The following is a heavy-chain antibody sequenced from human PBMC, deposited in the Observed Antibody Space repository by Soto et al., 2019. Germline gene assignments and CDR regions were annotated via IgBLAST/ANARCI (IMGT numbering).Heavy chain of an antibody. J-gene: IGHJ5*02. D-gene: IGHD3-10*01. Sequence: PSETLSLTCAVYGGSFSGYYWSWIRQPPGKGLEWIGEINHSGSTNYNPSLKSRVTISVDTSKNQFSLKLSSVTAADTAVYYCLTCGSSGYYGSGSYSWFDPWGQGTLVTVSS. V-gene: IGHV4-34*01. CDR3: LTCGSSGYYGSGSYSWFDP. CDR2: INHSGST. CDR1: GGSFSGYY.